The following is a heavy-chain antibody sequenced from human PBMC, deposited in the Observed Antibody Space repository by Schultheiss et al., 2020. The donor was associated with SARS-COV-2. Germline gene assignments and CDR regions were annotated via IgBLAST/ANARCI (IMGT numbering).Heavy chain of an antibody. V-gene: IGHV4-31*01. CDR3: ARGTMAYSSSYYYFDY. J-gene: IGHJ4*02. CDR1: GGSISSGGYY. D-gene: IGHD6-13*01. Sequence: SETLSLTCTVSGGSISSGGYYWSWIRQPPGKGLEWIGYIYYSGSTFYNPSLKSLVTMSVDTSKNQFSLKLSSVTAADTAVYYCARGTMAYSSSYYYFDYWGQGTLVTVSS. CDR2: IYYSGST.